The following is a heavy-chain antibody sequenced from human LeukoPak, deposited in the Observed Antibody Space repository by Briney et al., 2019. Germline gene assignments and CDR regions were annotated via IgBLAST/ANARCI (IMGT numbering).Heavy chain of an antibody. Sequence: PGGSLRLSCAASGFTFRSYWMHSVRQAPGKGLVWVSHINIDGSTTTYADSVKGRFTISRDNAKNTLYLQMNSLRAEDTAVYYCARDLSIAARGGIWGQGTMVTVSS. CDR2: INIDGSTT. CDR1: GFTFRSYW. D-gene: IGHD6-6*01. V-gene: IGHV3-74*03. J-gene: IGHJ3*02. CDR3: ARDLSIAARGGI.